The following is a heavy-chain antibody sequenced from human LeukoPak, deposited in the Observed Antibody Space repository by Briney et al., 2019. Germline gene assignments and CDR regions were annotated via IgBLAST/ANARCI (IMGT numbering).Heavy chain of an antibody. CDR3: ARSRYHYDFSGMDV. CDR1: GFTFSSYG. D-gene: IGHD3-22*01. CDR2: IWYDGSNK. V-gene: IGHV3-33*01. Sequence: PGGSLRLSCAASGFTFSSYGMHWVRQAPGKGLEWVAVIWYDGSNKYYADSVKGRFTISRDNSKNTLYLQMNSLRAEDTAVYYCARSRYHYDFSGMDVWGQGTTVTVSS. J-gene: IGHJ6*02.